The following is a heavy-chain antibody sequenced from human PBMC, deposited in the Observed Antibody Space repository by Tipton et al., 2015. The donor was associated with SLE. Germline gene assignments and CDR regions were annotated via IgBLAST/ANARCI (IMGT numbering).Heavy chain of an antibody. J-gene: IGHJ4*02. Sequence: SLRLSCVASGFTFTTYAMHWVRQAPGKGLEWVAVISYAGSNKYYADSVKGRFTISRDNSKNTLYLQMNSLRAEDTAVYYCARDGGLMVRGVHLDYWGQGTLVTVSS. CDR1: GFTFTTYA. V-gene: IGHV3-30*04. CDR3: ARDGGLMVRGVHLDY. D-gene: IGHD3-10*01. CDR2: ISYAGSNK.